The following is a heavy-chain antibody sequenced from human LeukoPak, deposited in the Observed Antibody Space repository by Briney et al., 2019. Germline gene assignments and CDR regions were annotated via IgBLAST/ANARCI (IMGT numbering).Heavy chain of an antibody. CDR3: ARDGVGGFDY. D-gene: IGHD1-26*01. CDR1: GFTFKNAW. CDR2: IKSKAHGGTT. V-gene: IGHV3-15*01. Sequence: GGSLRLSCAASGFTFKNAWMSWVRQAPGKGLEWVGRIKSKAHGGTTDYAAPVKDRFTISRDDSKNTLYLQMNSLRPEDTAVYYCARDGVGGFDYWGQGTLVTVSS. J-gene: IGHJ4*02.